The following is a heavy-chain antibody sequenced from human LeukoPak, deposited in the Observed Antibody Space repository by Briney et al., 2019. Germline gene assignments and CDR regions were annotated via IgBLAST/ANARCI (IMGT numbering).Heavy chain of an antibody. Sequence: ASVKVSCKTSGYTFTDYYVHWVRQATGQGLEWMGWMNPNSGNTGYAQKFQGRVTMTRNTSISTAYMELSSLRSEDTAVYYCARGPSGRYFDWSTRGAFDIWGQGTMVTVSS. CDR1: GYTFTDYY. J-gene: IGHJ3*02. CDR3: ARGPSGRYFDWSTRGAFDI. CDR2: MNPNSGNT. V-gene: IGHV1-8*02. D-gene: IGHD3-9*01.